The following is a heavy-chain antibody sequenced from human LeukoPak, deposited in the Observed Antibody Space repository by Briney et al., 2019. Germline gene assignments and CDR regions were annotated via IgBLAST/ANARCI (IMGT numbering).Heavy chain of an antibody. CDR2: IKQDGSEK. V-gene: IGHV3-7*01. J-gene: IGHJ1*01. CDR3: ARVSLRFPFREDHFQH. Sequence: GGSLRLSCAASGFTFSSYWMSWVRQAPGKGLEWVANIKQDGSEKYYVDSVKGRFTISRDNAKNSLYLQMNSLRAEDTAVYYCARVSLRFPFREDHFQHWGQGTLVTVFS. D-gene: IGHD5-12*01. CDR1: GFTFSSYW.